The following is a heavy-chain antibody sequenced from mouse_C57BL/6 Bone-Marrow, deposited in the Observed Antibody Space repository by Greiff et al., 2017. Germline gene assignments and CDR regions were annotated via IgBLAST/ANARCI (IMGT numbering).Heavy chain of an antibody. CDR3: ARHGRVGYSNYGDAMDY. CDR1: GFSLTSYG. D-gene: IGHD2-5*01. V-gene: IGHV2-6-1*01. Sequence: VQRVESGPGLVAPSQSLSITCTVSGFSLTSYGVHWVRQPPGKGLEWLVVIWSDGSTTYNSALKSRLSISKDNSKSQVFLKMNSLQTDDTAMYYCARHGRVGYSNYGDAMDYWGQGTSVTVSS. CDR2: IWSDGST. J-gene: IGHJ4*01.